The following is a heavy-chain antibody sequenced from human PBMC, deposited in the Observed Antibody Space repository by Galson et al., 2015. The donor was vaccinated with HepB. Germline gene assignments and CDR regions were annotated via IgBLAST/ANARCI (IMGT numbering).Heavy chain of an antibody. Sequence: SLRLSCAASGYTFNNYAMQWVRQAPGKRLEYVSAVSHTGDKTFYADSVKERFIISRDNSKNTVYLQMSSPRPEDTAMYYCVKDPFLFGEYTTDFWGQGTLVTVSS. D-gene: IGHD3-10*02. CDR3: VKDPFLFGEYTTDF. CDR2: VSHTGDKT. CDR1: GYTFNNYA. J-gene: IGHJ4*02. V-gene: IGHV3-64D*06.